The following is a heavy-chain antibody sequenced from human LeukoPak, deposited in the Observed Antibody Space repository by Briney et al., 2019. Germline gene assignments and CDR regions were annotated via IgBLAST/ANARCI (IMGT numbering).Heavy chain of an antibody. CDR2: VYYTGNT. Sequence: PLETLSLTCTVSGGSMSTYYHSWIRQPPGKGLEWIGYVYYTGNTNYSPSLKSRVTISVDTSKSQLSLRLSSVTAADTAVYYCARHSRVVTFDHWGQGILVTVSS. V-gene: IGHV4-59*08. J-gene: IGHJ4*02. D-gene: IGHD2-15*01. CDR3: ARHSRVVTFDH. CDR1: GGSMSTYY.